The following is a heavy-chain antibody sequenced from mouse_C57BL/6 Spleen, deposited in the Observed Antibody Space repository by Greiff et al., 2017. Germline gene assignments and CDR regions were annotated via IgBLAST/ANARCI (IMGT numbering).Heavy chain of an antibody. V-gene: IGHV1-15*01. D-gene: IGHD2-5*01. CDR1: GYTFTDYE. CDR2: IDPETGGT. J-gene: IGHJ3*01. CDR3: TRPHSNFFAY. Sequence: VQLQQSGAELVRPGASVTLSCKASGYTFTDYEMHWVKQTPVHGLEWIGAIDPETGGTAYNQKFQGKAILTAATSSSTAYMELRSLTSEDSAVYYCTRPHSNFFAYWGQGTLVTVSA.